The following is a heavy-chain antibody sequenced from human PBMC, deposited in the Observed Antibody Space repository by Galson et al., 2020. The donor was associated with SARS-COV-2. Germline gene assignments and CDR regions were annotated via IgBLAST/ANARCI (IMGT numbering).Heavy chain of an antibody. CDR2: ISPQVPT. J-gene: IGHJ4*02. D-gene: IGHD3-10*01. Sequence: TPGSLRPASAAYGFTLSSHFIAWVRQAPRNRLGWVSIISPQVPTSNPGSVEGRFTISRDNSKNPLYRQMNSLRVEDTAVYYCARPPPSGGSSLDFWGQGSLVTVSS. CDR1: GFTLSSHF. V-gene: IGHV3-66*04. CDR3: ARPPPSGGSSLDF.